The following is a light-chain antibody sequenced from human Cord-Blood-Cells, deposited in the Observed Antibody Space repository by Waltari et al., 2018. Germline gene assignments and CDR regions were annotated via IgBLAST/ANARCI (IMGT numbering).Light chain of an antibody. CDR2: DAS. Sequence: EIVLTQSPAPLSLTPGERATLSCRASQSVSSYLAWYQQKPGQAPRLPIYDASNRATGIPARFSGSGSGTDFTLTISSLEPEDFAVYYCQQRSNWPRNTFGQGTKLGIK. CDR3: QQRSNWPRNT. J-gene: IGKJ2*01. V-gene: IGKV3-11*01. CDR1: QSVSSY.